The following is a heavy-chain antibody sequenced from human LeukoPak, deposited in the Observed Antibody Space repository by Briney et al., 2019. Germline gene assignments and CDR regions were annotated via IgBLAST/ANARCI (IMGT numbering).Heavy chain of an antibody. Sequence: SETLSLTCTVSGYSISSGYYWGWIRQPPGKGLEWIGSIYHSGSTYYNPSLKSRVTISVDTSKNQFSLKLSSVTAADTAVYYCARHEGLGSHNAFDIWGQGTMVTVSS. J-gene: IGHJ3*02. CDR2: IYHSGST. CDR1: GYSISSGYY. CDR3: ARHEGLGSHNAFDI. V-gene: IGHV4-38-2*02. D-gene: IGHD3-10*01.